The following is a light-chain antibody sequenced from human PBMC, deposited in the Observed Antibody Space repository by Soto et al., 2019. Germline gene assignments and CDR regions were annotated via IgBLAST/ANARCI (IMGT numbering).Light chain of an antibody. CDR3: ETWDSNTVV. CDR1: RGHSSYI. Sequence: QSVLTQSSSASASLGSSVKLTCTLSRGHSSYIIAWHQQQPGKAPRYLMKLEGSGSYNKGSGVPDRFSGSSSGADRYLTISNPQFEDEADYYCETWDSNTVVFGGGTKLTVL. J-gene: IGLJ2*01. CDR2: LEGSGSY. V-gene: IGLV4-60*02.